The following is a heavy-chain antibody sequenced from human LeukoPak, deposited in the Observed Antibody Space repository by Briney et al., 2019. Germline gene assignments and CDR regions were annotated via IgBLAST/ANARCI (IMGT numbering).Heavy chain of an antibody. CDR2: ISPDGKNK. CDR1: GFTFSNYL. Sequence: GGSLRLSCAASGFTFSNYLMHWVRQVPGKGLDWVAVISPDGKNKYYADSVQGRFTISRDNSKNIVSLDMISLRTEDTAIYYCVRDGPGNWNLPDSWDRGTLVTAS. J-gene: IGHJ4*02. D-gene: IGHD1-1*01. CDR3: VRDGPGNWNLPDS. V-gene: IGHV3-30*04.